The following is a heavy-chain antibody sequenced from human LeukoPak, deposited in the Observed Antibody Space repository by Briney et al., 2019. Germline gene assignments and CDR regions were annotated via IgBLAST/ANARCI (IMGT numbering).Heavy chain of an antibody. J-gene: IGHJ4*02. V-gene: IGHV3-74*01. D-gene: IGHD5-12*01. CDR3: TRDWRNLGYDY. Sequence: GGSLRLSCAASGFTLSAYWMHWVRKAPGKGLMWVSRIEGDGNRTTYADSVKGRFTISRDNAKNTLYLQMNSLRAEDTAVYYCTRDWRNLGYDYWGQGTLVTVSS. CDR2: IEGDGNRT. CDR1: GFTLSAYW.